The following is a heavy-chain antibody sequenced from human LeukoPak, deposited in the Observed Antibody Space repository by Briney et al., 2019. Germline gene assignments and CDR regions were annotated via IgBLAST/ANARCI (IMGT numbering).Heavy chain of an antibody. D-gene: IGHD4-11*01. Sequence: SETLSLTCTVSGGSISSSSYYWGWIRQPPGKGLEWIGSIYYSGSTYYNPSLKSRVTISVDTSKNQFSLKLSSVTAADMAVYYCASSTVTTGAFDIWGQGTMVTVSS. V-gene: IGHV4-39*07. CDR2: IYYSGST. CDR3: ASSTVTTGAFDI. CDR1: GGSISSSSYY. J-gene: IGHJ3*02.